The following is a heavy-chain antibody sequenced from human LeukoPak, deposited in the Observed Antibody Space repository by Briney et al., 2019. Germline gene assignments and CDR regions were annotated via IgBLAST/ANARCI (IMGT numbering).Heavy chain of an antibody. J-gene: IGHJ6*04. CDR2: ISSSGSTI. CDR1: GFTFSSYG. V-gene: IGHV3-48*03. CDR3: AELGITMIGGV. D-gene: IGHD3-10*02. Sequence: AGGSLRLSCAASGFTFSSYGMNWVRQAPGRGLEWVSYISSSGSTIYYADSVKGRFTISRDNDKNSLYLQRNSLRAEDTAVYYCAELGITMIGGVWGKGATVTISS.